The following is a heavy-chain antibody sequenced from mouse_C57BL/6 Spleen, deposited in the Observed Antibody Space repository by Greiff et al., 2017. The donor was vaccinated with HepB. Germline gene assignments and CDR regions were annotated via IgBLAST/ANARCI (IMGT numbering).Heavy chain of an antibody. CDR2: IDPNSGGT. J-gene: IGHJ2*01. V-gene: IGHV1-72*01. CDR1: GYNFTSYC. D-gene: IGHD2-4*01. CDR3: ARESMITTNLFDY. Sequence: QVQLQQPGAELVKPGASVKLSCTASGYNFTSYCMHWVKQRPGRGLEWIGRIDPNSGGTKYNEKFKGKATLTVDKTSSTAYMQLSSLTSEDSAVYYCARESMITTNLFDYWGQGTTLTVSS.